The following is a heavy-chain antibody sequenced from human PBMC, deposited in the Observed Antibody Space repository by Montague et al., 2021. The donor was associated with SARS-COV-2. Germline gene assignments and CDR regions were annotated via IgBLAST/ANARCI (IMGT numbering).Heavy chain of an antibody. D-gene: IGHD3-10*01. CDR3: ATWYPRTGSLWFGELINWFDP. CDR2: FDPEDGET. J-gene: IGHJ5*02. CDR1: GYTLTELS. Sequence: SVKVSCRVSGYTLTELSMHWVRRAPGKGLEWMGGFDPEDGETIHAQKFQGRVTMTEDTSTDTAYMELSSLRSEDTAVYYCATWYPRTGSLWFGELINWFDPWGQGTLVTVSS. V-gene: IGHV1-24*01.